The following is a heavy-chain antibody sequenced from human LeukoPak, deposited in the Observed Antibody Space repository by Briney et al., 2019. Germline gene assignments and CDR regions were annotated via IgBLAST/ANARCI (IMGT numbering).Heavy chain of an antibody. J-gene: IGHJ4*02. Sequence: GGSLRLSCAASGFTFSNYGMHWVRRAPGKGPEWVALIWYDGTNRYYADSVKGRFTISRDNSKNTLYLQMNSLRAEDTAVYYCARDRLVTDYYFVYWGQGTLVTVSS. CDR1: GFTFSNYG. CDR2: IWYDGTNR. D-gene: IGHD3-9*01. V-gene: IGHV3-33*01. CDR3: ARDRLVTDYYFVY.